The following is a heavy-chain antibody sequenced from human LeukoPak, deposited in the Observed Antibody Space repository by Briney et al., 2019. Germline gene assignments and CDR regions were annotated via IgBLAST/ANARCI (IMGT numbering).Heavy chain of an antibody. V-gene: IGHV3-23*01. Sequence: GGSLRLSCAASGFTFSSYSMTWVRQAPGKGLEWVSAISGSGGSTYYADSVKGRFTISRDNSKNTLYLQMNSLRAEDTAVYYCAKDRHYYDSSGYYSWGQGTWSPSPQ. J-gene: IGHJ4*02. D-gene: IGHD3-22*01. CDR1: GFTFSSYS. CDR3: AKDRHYYDSSGYYS. CDR2: ISGSGGST.